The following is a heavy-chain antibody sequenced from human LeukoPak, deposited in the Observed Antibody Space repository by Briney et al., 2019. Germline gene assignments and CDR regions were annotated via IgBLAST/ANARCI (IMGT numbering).Heavy chain of an antibody. J-gene: IGHJ4*02. Sequence: ASVKVSCKASGYTFTSYDINWVRQATGQGLEWMGWMNPNSGNTGYAQKFQGRVTMTRNTSISIAYMELSSLRSEDTAVYYCARAYYDILTHDYWGQGTLVTVSS. CDR3: ARAYYDILTHDY. CDR2: MNPNSGNT. V-gene: IGHV1-8*01. CDR1: GYTFTSYD. D-gene: IGHD3-9*01.